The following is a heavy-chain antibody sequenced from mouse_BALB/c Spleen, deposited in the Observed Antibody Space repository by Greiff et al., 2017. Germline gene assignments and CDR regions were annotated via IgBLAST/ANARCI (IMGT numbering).Heavy chain of an antibody. CDR2: INPSNGRT. V-gene: IGHV1S81*02. D-gene: IGHD2-2*01. CDR3: ARSDYYGYDPLLDY. CDR1: GYTFTSYW. J-gene: IGHJ2*01. Sequence: QVQLKQPGAELVKPGASVKLSCKASGYTFTSYWMHWVKQRPGQGLEWIGEINPSNGRTNYNEKFKSKATLTVDKSSSTAYMQLSSLTSEDSAVYYCARSDYYGYDPLLDYWGQGTTLTVSS.